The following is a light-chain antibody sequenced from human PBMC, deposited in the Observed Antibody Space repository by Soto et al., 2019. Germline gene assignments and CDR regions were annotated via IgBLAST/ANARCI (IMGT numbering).Light chain of an antibody. J-gene: IGLJ2*01. Sequence: QSALTQPASVSGSPGQSITISCTGTNSDVGGYNYVSWYQQHPGKAPKLMIYEGSKRPSGVSNRFSGSKSGNTASLTISGLQAEDEADYYCCSYAGSSTPVVFGGGTKLTVL. CDR3: CSYAGSSTPVV. V-gene: IGLV2-23*01. CDR2: EGS. CDR1: NSDVGGYNY.